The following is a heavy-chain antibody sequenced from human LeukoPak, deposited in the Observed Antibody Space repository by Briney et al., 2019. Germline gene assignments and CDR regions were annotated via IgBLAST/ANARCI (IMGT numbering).Heavy chain of an antibody. CDR1: GFSFSSYA. Sequence: GGSLRLSCAASGFSFSSYAMSWVRQAPGKGLEWVSAISGSGGSTYYADSVKGRFTISRDNSKNTLYLQMNSLRAEDTAVYYCAKDLSHGGNSYYFDYWGQGTLVTVSS. J-gene: IGHJ4*02. D-gene: IGHD4-23*01. CDR3: AKDLSHGGNSYYFDY. V-gene: IGHV3-23*01. CDR2: ISGSGGST.